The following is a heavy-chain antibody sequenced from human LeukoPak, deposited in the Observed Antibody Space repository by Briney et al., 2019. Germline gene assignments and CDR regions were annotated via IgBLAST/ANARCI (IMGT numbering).Heavy chain of an antibody. Sequence: PGGSLRLSCAASGFSLSNYWMNWVRQAPGKGLEWVSSISSSSSYIYYADSVKGRFTISRDNAKNSLYLQMNSLRAEDTAVYYCARALLTDSGKDYWGQGTLVTVSS. CDR1: GFSLSNYW. V-gene: IGHV3-21*01. CDR2: ISSSSSYI. D-gene: IGHD1-26*01. CDR3: ARALLTDSGKDY. J-gene: IGHJ4*02.